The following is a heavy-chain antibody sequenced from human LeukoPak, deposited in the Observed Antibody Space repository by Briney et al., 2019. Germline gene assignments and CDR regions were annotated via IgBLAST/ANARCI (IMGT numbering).Heavy chain of an antibody. CDR3: ARAGCSGGSCYSGGMDV. D-gene: IGHD2-15*01. CDR2: IWYDGSNK. CDR1: GFTFSSYG. J-gene: IGHJ6*02. V-gene: IGHV3-33*01. Sequence: GRSLRLSCAASGFTFSSYGMHWVRQAPGKGLEWVAVIWYDGSNKYYADSVKGRFTISRDNSKNTRYLQMNSLRAEDTAVYYCARAGCSGGSCYSGGMDVWGQGTTVTVSS.